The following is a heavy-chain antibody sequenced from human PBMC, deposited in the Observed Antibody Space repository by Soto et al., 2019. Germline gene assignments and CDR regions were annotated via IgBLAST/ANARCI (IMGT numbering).Heavy chain of an antibody. V-gene: IGHV1-18*01. CDR2: ISAYNGNT. CDR1: GYTFTSYG. D-gene: IGHD2-15*01. Sequence: QVQLVQSGAEVKKPGASVKVSCKASGYTFTSYGISWVRQAPGQGLEWMGWISAYNGNTNYAQNLQGRVTMTTDTSTSTAYMELRSLRSDDTAVYYGARDTSIGYCSGGSCSSDYWGQGTLVTVSS. J-gene: IGHJ4*02. CDR3: ARDTSIGYCSGGSCSSDY.